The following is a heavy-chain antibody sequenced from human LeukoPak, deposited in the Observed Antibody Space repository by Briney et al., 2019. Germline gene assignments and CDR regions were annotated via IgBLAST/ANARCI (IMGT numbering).Heavy chain of an antibody. V-gene: IGHV3-30*02. CDR1: GFIFNNYG. Sequence: GGSLRLSCAASGFIFNNYGMYWVRQAPGKGLEWVSFINYDGTKKYYADSVKGRFTISRDNSYNTVFMQMDRLRPEETAIYYCGKGPRYYDGPGYHGGYYYYMDVWGKGTTVTVSS. J-gene: IGHJ6*03. CDR3: GKGPRYYDGPGYHGGYYYYMDV. D-gene: IGHD3-22*01. CDR2: INYDGTKK.